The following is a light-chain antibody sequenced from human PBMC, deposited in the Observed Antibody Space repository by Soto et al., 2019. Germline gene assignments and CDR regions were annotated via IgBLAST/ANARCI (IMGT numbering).Light chain of an antibody. Sequence: QSALTQPRSVSGSPGQSVTISCTGTSSDVGGYNCVSWYQHHPGKAPKLMIYDVTKRPSGVPDRFSGSKSGNTASLTISGLQAEDEADYYCCSYAGTFYVFGTGTMLTVL. J-gene: IGLJ1*01. V-gene: IGLV2-11*01. CDR3: CSYAGTFYV. CDR1: SSDVGGYNC. CDR2: DVT.